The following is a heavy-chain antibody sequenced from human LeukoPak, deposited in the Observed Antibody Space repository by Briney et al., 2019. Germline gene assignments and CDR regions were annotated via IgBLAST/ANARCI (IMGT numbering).Heavy chain of an antibody. CDR2: ISYDGSNK. J-gene: IGHJ6*02. Sequence: GGSLRLSCAASGFTFSSYAMHWVRQAPGKGLEWVAVISYDGSNKYYADSVKGRFTISRDNSKNTLYLQMNSLRAEDTAVYYCASSSLDYYGVDVWGQGTTVTVSS. CDR1: GFTFSSYA. CDR3: ASSSLDYYGVDV. D-gene: IGHD6-6*01. V-gene: IGHV3-30-3*01.